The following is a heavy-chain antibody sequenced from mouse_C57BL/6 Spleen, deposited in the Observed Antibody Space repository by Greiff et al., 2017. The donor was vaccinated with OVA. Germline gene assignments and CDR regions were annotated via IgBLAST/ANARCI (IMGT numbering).Heavy chain of an antibody. CDR1: GYTFPSYW. CDR2: IDPSNSYT. V-gene: IGHV1-59*01. CDR3: AREKTTVLAPYFDY. D-gene: IGHD1-1*01. J-gene: IGHJ2*01. Sequence: VQLQQPGAELVRPGTSVKLSCKASGYTFPSYWMHWVKQRPGQGLEWIGVIDPSNSYTNYNQKFKGKATLTVDTSSSTAYMQLSSLTSEDSAVYYCAREKTTVLAPYFDYWGQGTTLTVSS.